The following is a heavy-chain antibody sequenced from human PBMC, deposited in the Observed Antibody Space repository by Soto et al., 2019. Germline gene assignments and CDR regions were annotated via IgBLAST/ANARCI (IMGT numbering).Heavy chain of an antibody. Sequence: PGGSLRLSCAASGFTFSNFAMTWVRQAPGAGLEWVSSISGTDDYTYYADSVKGRFTISRDNAKNSLYLQMNGLRAEDTAVYYCARSAYPGTYYFFSNWGQGSLVTVSS. J-gene: IGHJ4*02. CDR1: GFTFSNFA. CDR2: ISGTDDYT. D-gene: IGHD1-26*01. V-gene: IGHV3-23*01. CDR3: ARSAYPGTYYFFSN.